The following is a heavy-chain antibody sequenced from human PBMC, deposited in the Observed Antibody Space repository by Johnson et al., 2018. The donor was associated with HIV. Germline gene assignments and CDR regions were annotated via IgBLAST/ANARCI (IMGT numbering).Heavy chain of an antibody. CDR2: IRFDGNEQ. Sequence: VHLVESGGGVVQPGGSLGLSCAASGFTFSSYGMHWVRQSPGKGLEWVSFIRFDGNEQYYADSVKGRFTISRDNSKNTLFLQMISLRAEDTAVYYCARAVDMLAGPDALDIWGQGTLVTVSS. CDR3: ARAVDMLAGPDALDI. D-gene: IGHD3-9*01. CDR1: GFTFSSYG. V-gene: IGHV3-30*02. J-gene: IGHJ3*02.